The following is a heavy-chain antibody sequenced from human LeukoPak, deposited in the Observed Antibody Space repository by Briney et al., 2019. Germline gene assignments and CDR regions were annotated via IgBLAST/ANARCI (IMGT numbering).Heavy chain of an antibody. V-gene: IGHV3-64D*06. J-gene: IGHJ4*02. CDR3: GRGAVGGIPPDY. CDR2: ISNKVAST. Sequence: PGVCLRLSCSASGFTLSSYAMHWARQPPARGLEYVSAISNKVASTYYADSVKGRFTIYRDNSKHTLYLQMSSLRAADTAVSYCGRGAVGGIPPDYRGEGALVTVSS. D-gene: IGHD6-19*01. CDR1: GFTLSSYA.